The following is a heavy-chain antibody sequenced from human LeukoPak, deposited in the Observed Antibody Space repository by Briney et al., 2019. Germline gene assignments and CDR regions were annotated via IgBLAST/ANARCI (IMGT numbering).Heavy chain of an antibody. CDR1: GFTFSSYA. CDR2: IWSDGSRK. J-gene: IGHJ3*02. Sequence: GGSLRLSCAASGFTFSSYAMHWVRQAPGKGLEWVAVIWSDGSRKFYLDSVKDRFTISRDNSKNTLYLEMNSPRAEDTAVYFCASGSGSSSYYAFDIWGQGTMVTVSS. CDR3: ASGSGSSSYYAFDI. V-gene: IGHV3-33*08. D-gene: IGHD3-22*01.